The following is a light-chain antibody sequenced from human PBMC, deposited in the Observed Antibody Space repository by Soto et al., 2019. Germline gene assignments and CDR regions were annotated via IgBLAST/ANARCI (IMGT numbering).Light chain of an antibody. CDR2: DAS. CDR3: QQRTNWPQET. J-gene: IGKJ4*01. V-gene: IGKV3-11*01. Sequence: EIVLTQSPATLSLSPGERATLSCRASQSVSRYLAWYQQKPGQAPRLLIYDASNRATGIPARFSGSGSGTDFTLTISSLEPEDFAVYYCQQRTNWPQETFGGGTKVEIK. CDR1: QSVSRY.